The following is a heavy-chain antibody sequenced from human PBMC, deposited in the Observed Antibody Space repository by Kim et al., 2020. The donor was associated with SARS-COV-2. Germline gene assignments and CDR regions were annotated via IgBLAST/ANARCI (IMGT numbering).Heavy chain of an antibody. CDR3: AREARITMVRGVKRDNWFDP. D-gene: IGHD3-10*01. CDR1: GGSFSGYY. CDR2: INHSGST. V-gene: IGHV4-34*01. Sequence: SETLSLTCAVYGGSFSGYYWSWIRQPPGKGLEWIGEINHSGSTNYNPSLKSRVTISVDTSKNQFSLKLSSVTAADTAVYYCAREARITMVRGVKRDNWFDPWGQGTLVTVSS. J-gene: IGHJ5*02.